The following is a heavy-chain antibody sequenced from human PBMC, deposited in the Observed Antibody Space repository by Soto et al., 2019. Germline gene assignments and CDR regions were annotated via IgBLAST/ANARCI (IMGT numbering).Heavy chain of an antibody. Sequence: PGVSLRLSCAASGFTFSSFWMSWVRQAPGKGLEWVSYIMPGSSHIFYADSVKGRFTISRDNVKNSLYLQMNSLRAEDTAVYYCAKAPGALYDFWSGYHYGMDVWGQGTTVTVSS. CDR2: IMPGSSHI. D-gene: IGHD3-3*01. CDR1: GFTFSSFW. J-gene: IGHJ6*02. CDR3: AKAPGALYDFWSGYHYGMDV. V-gene: IGHV3-48*01.